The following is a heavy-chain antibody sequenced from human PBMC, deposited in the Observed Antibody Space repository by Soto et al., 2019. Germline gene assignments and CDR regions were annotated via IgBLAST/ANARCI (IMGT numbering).Heavy chain of an antibody. CDR1: GWTLSNYA. V-gene: IGHV3-23*01. CDR2: ISGSGGGT. D-gene: IGHD3-10*01. Sequence: PGRSLRRSCVASGWTLSNYAMSWVRQAPGKGLEWVSAISGSGGGTCYADSVKGRFTISRDNSKNTLYLQVNSLSAEDTAVYFCSKDPRVHYSDSGSSSDWGQGTLVTVSS. CDR3: SKDPRVHYSDSGSSSD. J-gene: IGHJ4*02.